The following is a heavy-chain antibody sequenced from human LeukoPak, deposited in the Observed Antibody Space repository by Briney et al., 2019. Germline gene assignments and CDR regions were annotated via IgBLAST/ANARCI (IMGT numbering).Heavy chain of an antibody. J-gene: IGHJ5*02. Sequence: PSETLSLTCTVSGGSISSYYWSWIRQPPGKGLEWIGYIYYSGSTNYNPSLKSRVTISVDTSKNQFSLKLSSVTAADTAVYYCASSGGFYYGSGSYRGWFDPWGQGTLVTVSS. CDR1: GGSISSYY. D-gene: IGHD3-10*01. CDR2: IYYSGST. CDR3: ASSGGFYYGSGSYRGWFDP. V-gene: IGHV4-59*01.